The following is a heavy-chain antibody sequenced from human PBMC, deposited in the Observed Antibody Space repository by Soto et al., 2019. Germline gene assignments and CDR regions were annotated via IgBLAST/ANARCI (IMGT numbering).Heavy chain of an antibody. V-gene: IGHV3-7*01. Sequence: EVQLMESGGGLVQPGGSLRLSCAASGFTFSRFWMAWVRQAPGKGLVWVANINQDVSQKLYVDSVRGRFTISIDNAKNSGYLQMKNLRADDTAVYDCAKIGYNDWDFDYGGQGTLVTVAS. CDR3: AKIGYNDWDFDY. J-gene: IGHJ4*02. CDR1: GFTFSRFW. CDR2: INQDVSQK. D-gene: IGHD3-22*01.